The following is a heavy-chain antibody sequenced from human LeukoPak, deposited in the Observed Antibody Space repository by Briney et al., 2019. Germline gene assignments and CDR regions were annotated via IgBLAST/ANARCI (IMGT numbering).Heavy chain of an antibody. CDR3: ARGAPGSYCSGGSCPYFDF. J-gene: IGHJ4*02. CDR2: MNPNSGNT. V-gene: IGHV1-8*01. Sequence: ASVKVSCKASGYTFTSYDINWVRQATGQGLEWMGWMNPNSGNTGYAQKFQGRATMTSNTSISTAYMEVTSLKSEDTAVYYCARGAPGSYCSGGSCPYFDFWGQGTLATVSS. D-gene: IGHD2-15*01. CDR1: GYTFTSYD.